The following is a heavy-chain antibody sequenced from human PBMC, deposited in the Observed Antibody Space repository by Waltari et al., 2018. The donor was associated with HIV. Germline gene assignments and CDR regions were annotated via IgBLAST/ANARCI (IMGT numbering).Heavy chain of an antibody. CDR3: ARDPLVEHKGILDY. CDR2: IKQDGSEK. J-gene: IGHJ4*02. D-gene: IGHD1-1*01. V-gene: IGHV3-7*01. Sequence: EVQLGESGGGLVPPGGSLRISCAASGFTFSSYWLSWVRQAPGKGLEWVANIKQDGSEKYYVDSVKGRFTISRDNAKNSLYLQMNSLRAEDTAVYYCARDPLVEHKGILDYWGQGTLVTVSS. CDR1: GFTFSSYW.